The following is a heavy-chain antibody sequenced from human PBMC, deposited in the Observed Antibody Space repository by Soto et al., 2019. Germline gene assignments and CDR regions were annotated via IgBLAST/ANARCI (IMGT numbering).Heavy chain of an antibody. J-gene: IGHJ5*01. CDR3: ASMIGDPVLSFDS. CDR2: IFYSGST. V-gene: IGHV4-59*01. CDR1: GGSISSYY. D-gene: IGHD3-10*02. Sequence: QVQLRESGPGLVKTSETLSLTCTVSGGSISSYYWSWIRQPPGKGLEWIGFIFYSGSTSYNPSLKCRVTISIDTSEYQFSLKLNSVTAADTAVYYCASMIGDPVLSFDSWGQGTLVAVSS.